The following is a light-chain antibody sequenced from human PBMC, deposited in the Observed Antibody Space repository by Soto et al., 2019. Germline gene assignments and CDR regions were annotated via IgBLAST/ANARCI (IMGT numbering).Light chain of an antibody. CDR1: SSNIGRNS. V-gene: IGLV1-44*01. CDR3: AAWDDSLTGSV. J-gene: IGLJ2*01. Sequence: QSVLTQPPSSSGNPGQRVTISCSGSSSNIGRNSLTWYQQLPGSAPKLLIYRDSQRPSGVPDRFSSSKSGTSASLAISGLQSEDEAFYYCAAWDDSLTGSVFGGGTKLTVL. CDR2: RDS.